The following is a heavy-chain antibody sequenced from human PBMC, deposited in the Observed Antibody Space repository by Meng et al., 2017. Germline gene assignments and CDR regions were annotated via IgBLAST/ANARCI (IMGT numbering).Heavy chain of an antibody. Sequence: VQLVQPGAEVKKPGSSVKVSCKASGGTFSSYTISWVRQAPGQGLEWMGRIIPILGIANYAQKFQGRVTITADKSTSTAYMELSSLRSEDTAVYYCASYGGKGYFDYWGQGTLVTVSS. CDR2: IIPILGIA. CDR1: GGTFSSYT. J-gene: IGHJ4*02. V-gene: IGHV1-69*02. CDR3: ASYGGKGYFDY. D-gene: IGHD4-23*01.